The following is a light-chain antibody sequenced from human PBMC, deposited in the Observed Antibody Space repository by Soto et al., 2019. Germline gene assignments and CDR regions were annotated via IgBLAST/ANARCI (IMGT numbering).Light chain of an antibody. Sequence: DIQMTQSPSSLSASVGDRVTITCRASQGISNFLAWYQQKPGKVPKLLISAASTLQSGVPSRFSGSGSGTDFTLTITSLQPEDVATYYCQKYSSVITFGQGTRLVLK. CDR2: AAS. CDR3: QKYSSVIT. CDR1: QGISNF. J-gene: IGKJ5*01. V-gene: IGKV1-27*01.